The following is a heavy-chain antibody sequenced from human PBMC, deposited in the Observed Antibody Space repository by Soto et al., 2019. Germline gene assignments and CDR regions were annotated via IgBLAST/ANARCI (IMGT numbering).Heavy chain of an antibody. Sequence: GSLRLSCTASVYSLSDYSFNWVRQAPGKGLEWVSSITQTGTNAYYADSVKGRFTISKDSADNSLILQMTSLRAEDTAVYHCARARGNDWYSDYWGQGTMVTVSS. D-gene: IGHD2-21*02. CDR2: ITQTGTNA. J-gene: IGHJ4*02. CDR1: VYSLSDYS. CDR3: ARARGNDWYSDY. V-gene: IGHV3-21*06.